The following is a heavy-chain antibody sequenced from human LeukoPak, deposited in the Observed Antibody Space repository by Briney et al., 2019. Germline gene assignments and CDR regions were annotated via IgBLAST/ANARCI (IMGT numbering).Heavy chain of an antibody. J-gene: IGHJ6*03. CDR2: INYSGRT. CDR3: ARGVRGSTSWNSYYNYFYLDV. V-gene: IGHV4-34*01. Sequence: SETLSLTCAVFDGSFSDYYWSWVRQPPGKGLEWIGEINYSGRTNYYPSLTSRATLSIDTSKNQFSLKLSSVTVADTAVYYCARGVRGSTSWNSYYNYFYLDVWGKGTTVTVSS. CDR1: DGSFSDYY. D-gene: IGHD1-7*01.